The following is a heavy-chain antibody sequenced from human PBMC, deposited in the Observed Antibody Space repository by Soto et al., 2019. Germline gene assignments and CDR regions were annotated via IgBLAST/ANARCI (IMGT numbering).Heavy chain of an antibody. D-gene: IGHD1-1*01. CDR3: AKTLGNSWNSHSFDC. V-gene: IGHV3-72*01. J-gene: IGHJ4*02. Sequence: HPGGSLRLSCAASGFMFLDHYMDWVRQAPGRGLEWVGRIRTKINSYSTEYAESVKGRFIISRDDSKNSLYLQMNSLKTEDTAMYYCAKTLGNSWNSHSFDCWGQGTLVTVSS. CDR2: IRTKINSYST. CDR1: GFMFLDHY.